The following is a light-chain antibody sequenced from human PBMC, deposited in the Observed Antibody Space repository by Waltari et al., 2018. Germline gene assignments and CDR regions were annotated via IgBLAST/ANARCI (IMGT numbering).Light chain of an antibody. J-gene: IGKJ2*01. CDR3: LQYHSYSK. CDR1: ETVLTW. Sequence: DIQMTQSPSTLSASVGDSVTLTCRAIETVLTWLAWYQQKPGKAPKLLVYKASSLESGVPSRFSGSASGTEFTLTISSLQPDDSATYYCLQYHSYSKFGQGTKLEIK. V-gene: IGKV1-5*03. CDR2: KAS.